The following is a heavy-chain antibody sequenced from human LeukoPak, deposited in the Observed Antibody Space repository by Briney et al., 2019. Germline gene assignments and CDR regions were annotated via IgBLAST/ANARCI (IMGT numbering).Heavy chain of an antibody. CDR1: GFTFSSYA. D-gene: IGHD3-10*01. CDR2: ISYDGSNK. CDR3: ARVKFGELLGSNWFDP. J-gene: IGHJ5*02. Sequence: GRSLRLSCAASGFTFSSYAMHWVRQAPGKGLEWVAVISYDGSNKYYADSVKGRFTISRDNSKNTLYLQMNSLRAEDTAVYYCARVKFGELLGSNWFDPWGQGTLVTVSS. V-gene: IGHV3-30*04.